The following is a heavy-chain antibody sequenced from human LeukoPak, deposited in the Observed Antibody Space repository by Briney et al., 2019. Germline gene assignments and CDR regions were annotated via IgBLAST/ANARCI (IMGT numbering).Heavy chain of an antibody. CDR1: GYTFTGYY. D-gene: IGHD6-19*01. CDR2: INSNSGGT. CDR3: ARRAVAGMGGVTDYFDY. J-gene: IGHJ4*02. V-gene: IGHV1-2*02. Sequence: ASVKVSCKASGYTFTGYYMHWVRQAPGQGLEWMGWINSNSGGTNYAQKFQGRVTMTRDTSISTAYMELSRLRSDDTAVYYCARRAVAGMGGVTDYFDYWGQGTLVTVSS.